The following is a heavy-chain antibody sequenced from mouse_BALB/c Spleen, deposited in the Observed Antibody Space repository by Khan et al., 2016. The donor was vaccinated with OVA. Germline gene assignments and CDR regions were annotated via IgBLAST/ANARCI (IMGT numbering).Heavy chain of an antibody. CDR3: ARGNWAY. CDR1: GFTFSGFG. J-gene: IGHJ2*01. Sequence: EVELVESGGGLVQPGGSRKLSCAASGFTFSGFGMHWVRQAPEKGLEWVAYINSGSTTIYYADPVKGRFTISRDNPKNTLFLQMTSLRSEDTAMYYCARGNWAYWGQGTTLTVSS. V-gene: IGHV5-17*02. D-gene: IGHD4-1*01. CDR2: INSGSTTI.